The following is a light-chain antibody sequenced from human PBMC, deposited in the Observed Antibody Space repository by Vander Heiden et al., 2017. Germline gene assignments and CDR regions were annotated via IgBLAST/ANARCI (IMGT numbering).Light chain of an antibody. J-gene: IGLJ3*02. CDR2: GNN. Sequence: QSVLTQPPSASGTPGPRVTISCSGRSSNIGDNTVNWYQQLPGTAPKVLIYGNNQRPSGVPDRFSGSKSGTSASLAISGLQSEDEADYYCASWDDSLNGVVFGGGTKLTVL. CDR3: ASWDDSLNGVV. V-gene: IGLV1-44*01. CDR1: SSNIGDNT.